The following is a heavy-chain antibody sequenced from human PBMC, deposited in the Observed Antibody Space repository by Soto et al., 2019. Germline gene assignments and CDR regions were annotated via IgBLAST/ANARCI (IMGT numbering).Heavy chain of an antibody. CDR2: ISGYNGNT. Sequence: QVQLVQSGAEVKKSGASVKVSCKASGYTFTSHGITWVRQAPGQGLEWMGWISGYNGNTNYAQMLQGRITMTIDTSTSTAYMDLRSLKSDDTAVYFCARGNYFDSSGPFDYWGQGTLVTVSS. CDR1: GYTFTSHG. V-gene: IGHV1-18*04. CDR3: ARGNYFDSSGPFDY. D-gene: IGHD3-22*01. J-gene: IGHJ4*02.